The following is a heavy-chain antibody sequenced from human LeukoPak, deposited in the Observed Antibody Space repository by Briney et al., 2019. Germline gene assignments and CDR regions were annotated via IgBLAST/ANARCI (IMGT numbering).Heavy chain of an antibody. CDR1: GFTFSSYG. D-gene: IGHD4-17*01. CDR3: AKDTRVLTVTTGVDY. V-gene: IGHV3-30*18. CDR2: ISYDGSNK. J-gene: IGHJ4*02. Sequence: PGGSLRLSCAASGFTFSSYGMHWVRQAPGKGLEWVAVISYDGSNKYYADSVKGRFTISRDNSKNTLYLQMNSLRAEDTAVYYCAKDTRVLTVTTGVDYWGQGTLVTVSS.